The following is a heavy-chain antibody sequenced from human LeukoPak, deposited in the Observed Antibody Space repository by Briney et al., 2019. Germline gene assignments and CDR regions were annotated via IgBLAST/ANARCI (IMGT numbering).Heavy chain of an antibody. CDR1: GGSISGANYY. V-gene: IGHV4-61*02. J-gene: IGHJ4*02. Sequence: SETLFLTCTVSGGSISGANYYWTWIRQPAGKGLGWIGRISTSGSTNYYPSLKSRVTISVDTSKNQFSLNLSSVTAADTAVYYCARALYDTSGYYLDYWGQGTLVTVSS. CDR3: ARALYDTSGYYLDY. D-gene: IGHD3-22*01. CDR2: ISTSGST.